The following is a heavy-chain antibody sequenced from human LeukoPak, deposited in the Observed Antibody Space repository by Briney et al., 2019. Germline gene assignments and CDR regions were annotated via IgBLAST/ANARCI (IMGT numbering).Heavy chain of an antibody. CDR3: ARGEGTMVRGVRTFLFDY. Sequence: KPSETLSLTCAVYGGSFSGYYWSWIRQPPGKGLEWIGEINHSGSPNYNPSLKSRVTISVDTSKKQFSLNLTSVTAADTAVYYCARGEGTMVRGVRTFLFDYWGQGTLVTVSS. V-gene: IGHV4-34*01. J-gene: IGHJ4*02. CDR2: INHSGSP. D-gene: IGHD3-10*01. CDR1: GGSFSGYY.